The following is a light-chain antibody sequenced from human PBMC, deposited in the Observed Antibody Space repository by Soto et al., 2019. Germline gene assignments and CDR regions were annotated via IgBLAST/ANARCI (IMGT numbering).Light chain of an antibody. CDR2: ETS. V-gene: IGKV3-11*01. CDR1: QHINTS. J-gene: IGKJ1*01. Sequence: EIVLTQSPATLSAFPGDRVTLSCRASQHINTSLAWYQHRPGQAPRLLIYETSTRAAGIPARFSASGTGTDFTLTISNLQPEDFAVYYCQQCQRWPRTFGQGAKVDIK. CDR3: QQCQRWPRT.